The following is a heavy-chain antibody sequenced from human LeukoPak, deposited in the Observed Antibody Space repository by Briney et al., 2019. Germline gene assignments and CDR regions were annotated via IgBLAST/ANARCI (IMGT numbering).Heavy chain of an antibody. J-gene: IGHJ4*02. CDR3: AKDYGPSYGYCSGGSCYSGYFDY. CDR2: ISGTGSST. CDR1: GFTFSSYA. Sequence: PGGSLRLSCAASGFTFSSYAMSWVRQAPGKGLEWVSAISGTGSSTYYADSVKGRFTICRDNSKNTLYLQMKSLRAEDTAVYYCAKDYGPSYGYCSGGSCYSGYFDYWGQGTLVTVSS. D-gene: IGHD2-15*01. V-gene: IGHV3-23*01.